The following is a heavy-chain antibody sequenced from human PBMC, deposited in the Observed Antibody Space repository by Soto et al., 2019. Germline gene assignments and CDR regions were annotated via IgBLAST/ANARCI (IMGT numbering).Heavy chain of an antibody. Sequence: GGSMRLSRAVAGVTFVSLGMRCVRQATGKGLEWVSAISGSGGSTYYADSVKGRFTISRDNSKNTLYLQMNSLRAEDTSVYYCAKASEGSNPQWLDSWGKGPPVTSPQ. J-gene: IGHJ5*01. V-gene: IGHV3-23*01. D-gene: IGHD3-16*02. CDR2: ISGSGGST. CDR1: GVTFVSLG. CDR3: AKASEGSNPQWLDS.